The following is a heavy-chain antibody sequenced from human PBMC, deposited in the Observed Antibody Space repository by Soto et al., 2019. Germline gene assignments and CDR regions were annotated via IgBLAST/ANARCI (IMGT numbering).Heavy chain of an antibody. D-gene: IGHD6-13*01. CDR3: ARVGPSSSWTDFDY. CDR2: IRSTTGNK. V-gene: IGHV3-48*01. CDR1: GFTFSTYS. J-gene: IGHJ4*02. Sequence: PGGSLRLSCAASGFTFSTYSMSWVRQAPGKGLEWVSYIRSTTGNKYYADSVKGRFTISRDNAENSLFLQMDSLRAEDAAVYYCARVGPSSSWTDFDYWGQGTLVTVSS.